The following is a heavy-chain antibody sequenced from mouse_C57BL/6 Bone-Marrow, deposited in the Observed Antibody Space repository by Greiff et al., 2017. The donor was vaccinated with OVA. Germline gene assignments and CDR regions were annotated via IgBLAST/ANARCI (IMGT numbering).Heavy chain of an antibody. CDR3: AVYGYDGVFDY. CDR1: GYTFTDYY. CDR2: IFPGSGSP. D-gene: IGHD2-2*01. J-gene: IGHJ2*01. Sequence: QVQLQQSGPALVKPGASVKISCKASGYTFTDYYINWVKQRPGQGLEWIGWIFPGSGSPYYNENFKGKATLTVDKSSSTAYMLLSSLTSEDSAVYICAVYGYDGVFDYWGQGTTLTVSS. V-gene: IGHV1-75*01.